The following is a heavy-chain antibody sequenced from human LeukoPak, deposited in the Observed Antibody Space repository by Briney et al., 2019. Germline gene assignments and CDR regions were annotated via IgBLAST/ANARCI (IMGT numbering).Heavy chain of an antibody. V-gene: IGHV4-38-2*01. D-gene: IGHD6-19*01. CDR3: ARRLGNGFDM. CDR2: IHHGGNT. J-gene: IGHJ3*02. Sequence: SETLSLTCVVSGYSVSSNSYWAWIRQSPGKGLEWIGSIHHGGNTYYNPSLMSRVSMSIDMSKNQCSLNLNSVTAADTAVFYCARRLGNGFDMWGQGTMVTVSS. CDR1: GYSVSSNSY.